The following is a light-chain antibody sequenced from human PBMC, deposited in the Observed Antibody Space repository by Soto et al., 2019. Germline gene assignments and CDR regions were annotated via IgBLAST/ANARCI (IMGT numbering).Light chain of an antibody. Sequence: DIQMTQSPSSLSASVGDRVTITCQASQDIKNYLNWYQQKPGKAPNLLIFDASNLKTGVPSRFSGGGSGTPFTFTISSLQPEDVATYYCQQYDHLPPLSFGGGTKVEIK. J-gene: IGKJ4*01. CDR1: QDIKNY. V-gene: IGKV1-33*01. CDR2: DAS. CDR3: QQYDHLPPLS.